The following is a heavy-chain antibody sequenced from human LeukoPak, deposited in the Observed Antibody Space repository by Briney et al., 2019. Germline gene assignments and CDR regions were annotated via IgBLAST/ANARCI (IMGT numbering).Heavy chain of an antibody. CDR2: IYIGGST. CDR3: AREAVAGPQYYFDY. J-gene: IGHJ4*02. D-gene: IGHD6-19*01. CDR1: GGSISNYY. Sequence: SETLSLTCTVSGGSISNYYWSWIRQPAGKGLEWIGRIYIGGSTNYNPSLKSRVTMSVDTSKNQFSLKLSSVTAADTAVYYCAREAVAGPQYYFDYWGQGTLVTVSS. V-gene: IGHV4-4*07.